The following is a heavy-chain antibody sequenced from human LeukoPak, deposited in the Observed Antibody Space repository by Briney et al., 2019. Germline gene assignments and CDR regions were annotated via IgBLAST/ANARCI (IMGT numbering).Heavy chain of an antibody. J-gene: IGHJ3*02. CDR3: AKGGVFIQGLDGFDI. Sequence: TGGSLRLSCAASGFTFSSYAMSWVRQAPGKGLEWVSAISGSGGSTYYADSVKGRFTISRDNSKNTLYLQMNSLRAEDTAVYYCAKGGVFIQGLDGFDIWGQGTMVTVSS. D-gene: IGHD5/OR15-5a*01. V-gene: IGHV3-23*01. CDR2: ISGSGGST. CDR1: GFTFSSYA.